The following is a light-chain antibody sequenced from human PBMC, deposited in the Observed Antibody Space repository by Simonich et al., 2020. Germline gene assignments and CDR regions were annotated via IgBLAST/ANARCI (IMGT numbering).Light chain of an antibody. CDR3: QQYYSTPYT. V-gene: IGKV4-1*01. CDR2: WAA. CDR1: QSVLYSSNNKNY. J-gene: IGKJ2*01. Sequence: DIVMTQSPDSLAVSLGARATLTCKSSQSVLYSSNNKNYLAWYPQKPGQPPKLLIYWAATRESGVPDRFSGSGYGTDFTLTISSLQAEDVAVYYCQQYYSTPYTFGQGTKLEIK.